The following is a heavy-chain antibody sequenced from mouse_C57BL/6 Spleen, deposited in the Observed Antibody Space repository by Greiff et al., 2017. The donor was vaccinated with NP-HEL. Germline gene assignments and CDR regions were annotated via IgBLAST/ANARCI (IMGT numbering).Heavy chain of an antibody. Sequence: VQLQQSGPELVKPGASVKIPCKASGYTFTDYNMDWVKQSHGKSLEWIGDINPNNGGTIYNQKFKGKATLTVDKSSSTAYMELRSLTSEDTAVYYCARSDGHYGGYAMDYWGQGTSVTVSS. CDR2: INPNNGGT. D-gene: IGHD2-3*01. V-gene: IGHV1-18*01. CDR3: ARSDGHYGGYAMDY. J-gene: IGHJ4*01. CDR1: GYTFTDYN.